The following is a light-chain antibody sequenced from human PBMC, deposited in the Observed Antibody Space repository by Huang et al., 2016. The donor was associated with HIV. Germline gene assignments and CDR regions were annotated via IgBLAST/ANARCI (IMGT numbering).Light chain of an antibody. J-gene: IGKJ1*01. CDR3: QQYGSAPWT. V-gene: IGKV3-20*01. Sequence: EIVLTQSPGTLSLSPGERATLSCRACKSVINSYLAWYQQKPGQAPRLLIYGASSRSTGIPNRFSGGVSGTDFTLTIDRLEPEDFAVYYCQQYGSAPWTFGQGTKVEI. CDR1: KSVINSY. CDR2: GAS.